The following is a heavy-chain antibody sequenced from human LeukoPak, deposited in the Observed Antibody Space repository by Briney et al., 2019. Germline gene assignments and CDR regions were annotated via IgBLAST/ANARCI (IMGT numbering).Heavy chain of an antibody. Sequence: GGSLRLSCAASGFTFSSYAMSWVRQAPGKGLEWVSGISGSGGSTYYADSVKGRFTISRDNSKNTLYLQMNSLRAEDTAVYYCAKKRVAVAGTHYFDYWGQGTLVTVSS. CDR2: ISGSGGST. CDR1: GFTFSSYA. J-gene: IGHJ4*02. V-gene: IGHV3-23*01. CDR3: AKKRVAVAGTHYFDY. D-gene: IGHD6-19*01.